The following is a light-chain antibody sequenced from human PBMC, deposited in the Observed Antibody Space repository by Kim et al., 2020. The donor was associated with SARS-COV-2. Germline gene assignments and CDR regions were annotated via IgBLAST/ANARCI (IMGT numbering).Light chain of an antibody. CDR2: RNN. V-gene: IGLV1-47*01. CDR1: SSNIGSNY. J-gene: IGLJ3*02. CDR3: EAWDDSLSGPV. Sequence: GQRVTISCSGSSSNIGSNYVYWYQQLPGTAPKLRIYRNNQRPSGVPDRFSGSKSGTSASLAISGLRSEDEADYYCEAWDDSLSGPVFGGGTQLTVL.